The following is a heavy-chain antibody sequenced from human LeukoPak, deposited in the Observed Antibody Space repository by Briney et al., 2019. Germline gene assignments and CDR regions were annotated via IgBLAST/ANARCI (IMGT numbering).Heavy chain of an antibody. V-gene: IGHV3-33*01. D-gene: IGHD4-17*01. J-gene: IGHJ4*02. CDR1: GFTFSSYG. CDR2: IWYDGSNK. Sequence: GRSLRLSCAASGFTFSSYGMHWVRQAPGKGLEWVAVIWYDGSNKYYADSVTGRFTISRDNSKNTLYLQMNSLRAEDTAVYYCARAGTTVILDYWGQGTLVTVSS. CDR3: ARAGTTVILDY.